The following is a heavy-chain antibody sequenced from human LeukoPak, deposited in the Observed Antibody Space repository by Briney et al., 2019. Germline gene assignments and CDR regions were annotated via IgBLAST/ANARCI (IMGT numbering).Heavy chain of an antibody. CDR2: INPNSGGT. CDR1: GYTFTGYY. V-gene: IGHV1-2*02. J-gene: IGHJ4*02. Sequence: RVASVKVSCKASGYTFTGYYMHWVRQAPGQGLEWMGWINPNSGGTNYAQKFQGRVTMTRDTSISTAYMELSRLRSDDTAVYYCARDRGGGSYYDFDYWGQGTLVTVSS. CDR3: ARDRGGGSYYDFDY. D-gene: IGHD1-26*01.